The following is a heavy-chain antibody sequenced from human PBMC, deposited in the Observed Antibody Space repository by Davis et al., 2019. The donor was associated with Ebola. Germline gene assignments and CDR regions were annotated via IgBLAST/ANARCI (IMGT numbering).Heavy chain of an antibody. CDR3: ARMIEWATILDS. V-gene: IGHV4-59*11. CDR2: AFHSGTT. Sequence: PSETLSLTCTVSGGSISGHYWGWIRQPPGKGLEWIGYAFHSGTTNYNPSLKSRVTMTVDKSKNQFSLKVNSVTAADTAVYYCARMIEWATILDSWGQGAPVTVSS. D-gene: IGHD5-24*01. CDR1: GGSISGHY. J-gene: IGHJ4*02.